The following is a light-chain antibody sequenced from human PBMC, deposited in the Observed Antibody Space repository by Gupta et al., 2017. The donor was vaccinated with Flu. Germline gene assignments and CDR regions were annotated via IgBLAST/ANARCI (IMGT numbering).Light chain of an antibody. Sequence: DIQMTHSPSTLSASVGDRVTITCRASQSISSWLAWYQHKAGKTPKVPLYNPSSSQRGIPSRFSGRGSVRHMSLTILSMTPTDFATYSSRRDNSYSHTFGQGTKLEIK. CDR1: QSISSW. V-gene: IGKV1-5*03. J-gene: IGKJ2*01. CDR2: NPS. CDR3: RRDNSYSHT.